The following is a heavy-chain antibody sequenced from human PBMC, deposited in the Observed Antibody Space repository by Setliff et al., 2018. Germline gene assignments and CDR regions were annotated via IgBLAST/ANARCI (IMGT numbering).Heavy chain of an antibody. CDR1: GGSMSGGPNY. Sequence: SETLSLTCTVSGGSMSGGPNYWSWIRQPAGRGLEWVGRVYSSVYSSGITSYNPSLKSRVTISMDTSKNQFSLGLTSVTAADTAVYYCARESAGDESVRHLYYTDVWGRGTTVTVSS. V-gene: IGHV4-61*02. J-gene: IGHJ6*03. CDR3: ARESAGDESVRHLYYTDV. CDR2: VYSSVYSSGIT. D-gene: IGHD1-1*01.